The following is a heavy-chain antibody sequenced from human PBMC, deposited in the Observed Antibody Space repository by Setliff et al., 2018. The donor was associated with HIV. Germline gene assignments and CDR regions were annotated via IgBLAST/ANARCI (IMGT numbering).Heavy chain of an antibody. V-gene: IGHV4-4*09. CDR3: ARDKGYYYMDV. Sequence: SETLSLTCIVSGASISTYSWSWIRQSPGKGLECIGYISTSGSTNDNPSLKSRITISVDTSNSQFSLRLSSVTAADTAVYYCARDKGYYYMDVWGKGITVTVSS. J-gene: IGHJ6*03. CDR1: GASISTYS. CDR2: ISTSGST.